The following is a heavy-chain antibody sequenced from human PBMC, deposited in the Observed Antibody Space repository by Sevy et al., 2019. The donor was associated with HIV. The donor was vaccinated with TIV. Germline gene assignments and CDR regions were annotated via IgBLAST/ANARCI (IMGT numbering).Heavy chain of an antibody. D-gene: IGHD3-10*01. J-gene: IGHJ5*02. CDR1: GFSFSDYN. Sequence: GGSLRLSCEASGFSFSDYNMDWVRQAPGRGLEWLGRSGNKANIYTTQYAASVKGRFSILRDDLKNSLSLQMNSLNTEDTAVYYCARELWYGEVGGWFDPWGQGTLVTVSS. V-gene: IGHV3-72*01. CDR3: ARELWYGEVGGWFDP. CDR2: SGNKANIYTT.